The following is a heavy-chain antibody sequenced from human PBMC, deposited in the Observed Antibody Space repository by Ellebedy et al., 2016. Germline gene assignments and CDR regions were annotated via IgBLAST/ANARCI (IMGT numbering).Heavy chain of an antibody. D-gene: IGHD3-16*01. J-gene: IGHJ4*02. CDR3: AKDASMITFGGVRVDY. CDR2: ISWNSGNI. V-gene: IGHV3-9*01. Sequence: SLKISCAASGFSFDDYAMHWVRQAPGKGLEWVSGISWNSGNIGYADSVKGRFTISRDNAKNSLYLQMNSLRAEDTALYYCAKDASMITFGGVRVDYWGQGTLVTVSS. CDR1: GFSFDDYA.